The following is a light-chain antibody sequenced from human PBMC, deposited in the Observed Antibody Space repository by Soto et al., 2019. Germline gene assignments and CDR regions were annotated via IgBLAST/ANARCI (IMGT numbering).Light chain of an antibody. J-gene: IGKJ4*01. CDR3: QHRNNWPPGAT. V-gene: IGKV3-11*01. Sequence: EIVLTQSPAILSLSPGERAALSCRASQSISTYLAWYQQKPGQAPRLVISDATNRATGIPARFSGSGSGTDFTLHISSLEPEDFAVYYCQHRNNWPPGATFGGGTKVEIK. CDR1: QSISTY. CDR2: DAT.